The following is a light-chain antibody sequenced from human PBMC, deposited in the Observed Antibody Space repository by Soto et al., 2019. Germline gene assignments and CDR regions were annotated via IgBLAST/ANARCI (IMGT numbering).Light chain of an antibody. Sequence: EIVLTQSPGTLSLSPGGRATLSCRASQSVRSSYLAWYQQKPSQSPRLLIYGASSRASGIPDRFSGSGSGTDFTLTITRLEPEDFAVYYCQQYGSSPQTFGQGTKVDIK. CDR2: GAS. J-gene: IGKJ1*01. CDR3: QQYGSSPQT. CDR1: QSVRSSY. V-gene: IGKV3-20*01.